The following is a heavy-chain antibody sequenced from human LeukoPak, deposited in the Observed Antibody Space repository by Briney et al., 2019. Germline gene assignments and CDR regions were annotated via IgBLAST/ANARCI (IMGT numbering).Heavy chain of an antibody. V-gene: IGHV1-69*05. CDR1: GGTFSSYA. CDR2: TIPIFGTA. J-gene: IGHJ4*02. Sequence: SVKVSCKASGGTFSSYAISWVRQAPGQGLEWMGRTIPIFGTANYAQKFQGRVTITTDESTSTAYMELSSLRSEDTAVYYCARSRFREYESFDYWGQGTLVTVSS. CDR3: ARSRFREYESFDY. D-gene: IGHD2/OR15-2a*01.